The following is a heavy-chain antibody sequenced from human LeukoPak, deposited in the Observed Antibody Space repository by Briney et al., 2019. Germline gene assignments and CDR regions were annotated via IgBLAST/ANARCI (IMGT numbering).Heavy chain of an antibody. V-gene: IGHV1-2*04. Sequence: ASVKVSCKASGYTFTGYYMHWVRQAPGQGLEWMGWINPNSGGTNYAQKFQGWVTMTRDTSISTAYMELSSLRSEDTAVYYCAREDVSSSSWSDWFDPWGQGTLVTVSS. CDR2: INPNSGGT. CDR1: GYTFTGYY. CDR3: AREDVSSSSWSDWFDP. D-gene: IGHD6-13*01. J-gene: IGHJ5*02.